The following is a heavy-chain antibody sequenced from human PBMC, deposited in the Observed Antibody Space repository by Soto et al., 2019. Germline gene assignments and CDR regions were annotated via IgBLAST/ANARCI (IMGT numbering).Heavy chain of an antibody. D-gene: IGHD4-17*01. J-gene: IGHJ6*03. CDR3: ARVSSGYGDISGRGYYYYYYFLDV. Sequence: SETLSLTCAVYGGSFSGYYWSWIRQPPGKGLEWIGEINHSGSTNYNPSLKSRVTISVDTSKNQFSLKLSSVTAADTAVYYCARVSSGYGDISGRGYYYYYYFLDVSGKGSTVTVSS. V-gene: IGHV4-34*01. CDR1: GGSFSGYY. CDR2: INHSGST.